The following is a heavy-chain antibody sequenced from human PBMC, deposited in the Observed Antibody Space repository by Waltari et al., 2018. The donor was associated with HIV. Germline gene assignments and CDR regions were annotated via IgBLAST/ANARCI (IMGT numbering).Heavy chain of an antibody. CDR3: ARDGSFGYGADY. V-gene: IGHV3-7*01. CDR2: INEDGSEK. CDR1: GFTFNNYW. Sequence: EVQLVESGGGLVQPGGSLRLSCAASGFTFNNYWMSWVRQAPGGGLEWVANINEDGSEKYYVDSVKGRFAISRDNAKSSVFLQMNSLRGEDTAMYYCARDGSFGYGADYCGQGTLVTVSS. J-gene: IGHJ4*02. D-gene: IGHD4-17*01.